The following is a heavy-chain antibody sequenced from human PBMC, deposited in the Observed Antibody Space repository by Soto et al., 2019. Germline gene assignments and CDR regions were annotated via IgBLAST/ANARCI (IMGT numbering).Heavy chain of an antibody. CDR2: VYYSGSA. CDR3: ARHAGCLRY. Sequence: QVHLQESGPGLVKPSETLSLTCTISGSSITNYQWSWIRQPPGKGLAWIGHVYYSGSANYNPTLKSRVTISIDTSNSQYSLTLGSVTAADTAVYFCARHAGCLRYWGQGTLVTVSS. V-gene: IGHV4-59*08. CDR1: GSSITNYQ. J-gene: IGHJ4*02. D-gene: IGHD3-9*01.